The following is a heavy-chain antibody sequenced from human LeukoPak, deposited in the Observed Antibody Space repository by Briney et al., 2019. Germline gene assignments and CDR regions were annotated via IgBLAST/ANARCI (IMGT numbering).Heavy chain of an antibody. V-gene: IGHV3-7*01. CDR1: GFTFSSYW. CDR3: ARDSLIVVVRDAFDI. Sequence: QPGGSLRLSCAASGFTFSSYWMSWVRQAPGKGLEWVANIKQDGSEKYYVDSVKGRFTISRDNAKNSLYLQMNSLRAEDTAVYYCARDSLIVVVRDAFDIWGQGTMVTVSS. CDR2: IKQDGSEK. J-gene: IGHJ3*02. D-gene: IGHD3-22*01.